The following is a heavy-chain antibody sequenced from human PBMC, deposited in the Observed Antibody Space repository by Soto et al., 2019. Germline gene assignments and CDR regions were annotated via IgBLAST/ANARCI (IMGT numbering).Heavy chain of an antibody. J-gene: IGHJ4*02. CDR2: LDSGGNS. CDR3: ARSGDYIDACDF. V-gene: IGHV4-39*01. D-gene: IGHD4-17*01. Sequence: SETLSLTCNVSGASISYSSNYWGWIRQPPGKGLEWIVSLDSGGNSFYNPSLKSRVTISVDTSKNQLSLGLGSVTAADTAVYYCARSGDYIDACDFWGQGILVTVSS. CDR1: GASISYSSNY.